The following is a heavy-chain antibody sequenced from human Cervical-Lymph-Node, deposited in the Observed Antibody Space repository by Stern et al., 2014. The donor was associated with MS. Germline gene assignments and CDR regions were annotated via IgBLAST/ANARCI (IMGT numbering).Heavy chain of an antibody. CDR2: INTVATNI. J-gene: IGHJ5*02. CDR1: GFTFSSYP. CDR3: ARGLPNTGYDP. V-gene: IGHV3-48*01. D-gene: IGHD6-25*01. Sequence: EMQLVESGGGLVQPGGSLRLACAASGFTFSSYPMNWVRQAPGKGPEWISYINTVATNIDYADSVKSRFTISRDNAKNSLFLQMNSLRADDTAVYYCARGLPNTGYDPWGQGTLVTVSS.